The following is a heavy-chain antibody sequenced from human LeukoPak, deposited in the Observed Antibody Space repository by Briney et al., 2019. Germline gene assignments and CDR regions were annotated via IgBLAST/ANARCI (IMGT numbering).Heavy chain of an antibody. CDR3: AKDHPHAGAFDI. D-gene: IGHD2-2*01. CDR2: ISGSGGST. J-gene: IGHJ3*02. V-gene: IGHV3-23*01. CDR1: GFTFSSYA. Sequence: TGGSLRLSCAASGFTFSSYAMSWVRQAPGKGLEWVSAISGSGGSTYYADSVKGRFTISRDNSKNPLYLQMNSLRAEDTAVYYCAKDHPHAGAFDIWGQGTMVTVSS.